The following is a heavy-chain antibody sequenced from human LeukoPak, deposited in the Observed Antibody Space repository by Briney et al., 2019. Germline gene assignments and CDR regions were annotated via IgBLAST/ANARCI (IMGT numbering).Heavy chain of an antibody. CDR2: IYYSGST. Sequence: SETLSLTCTVSGGSISSYYWSWIRQPPGKGQEWIGYIYYSGSTNYNPSLKSRVTISVDTSKNQFSLKLSSVTAADTAVYYCARQDYYDSSGYFDYWGQGTLVTVSS. CDR3: ARQDYYDSSGYFDY. CDR1: GGSISSYY. D-gene: IGHD3-22*01. V-gene: IGHV4-59*08. J-gene: IGHJ4*02.